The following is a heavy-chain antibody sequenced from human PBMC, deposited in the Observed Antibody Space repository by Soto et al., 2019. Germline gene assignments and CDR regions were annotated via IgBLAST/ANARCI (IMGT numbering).Heavy chain of an antibody. CDR2: IYPGDSDT. D-gene: IGHD2-15*01. V-gene: IGHV5-51*01. CDR1: GYSFTDYW. J-gene: IGHJ6*03. CDR3: ARHPARYCSGVSCYPPEDYYYYYMDV. Sequence: PGESLKISCKGSGYSFTDYWIGWVRQMPGKGLEWMGIIYPGDSDTRYSPSFQGQDTISADKSISTAYLQWSSLKASDTAMYYCARHPARYCSGVSCYPPEDYYYYYMDVWGKGTTVTVSS.